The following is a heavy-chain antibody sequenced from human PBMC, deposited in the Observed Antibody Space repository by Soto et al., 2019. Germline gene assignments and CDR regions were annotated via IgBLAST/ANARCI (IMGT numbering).Heavy chain of an antibody. D-gene: IGHD2-2*03. V-gene: IGHV3-30*18. CDR3: AKNRLGSAVYYYGMDV. J-gene: IGHJ6*02. Sequence: HPGGSLRLSCAASGFTFSTYGMHWVRQAPGKGLEWVAVISYDGSNKYYADSVKGRFTISRDNSKNTLYLQMNSLRAEDTAVYYCAKNRLGSAVYYYGMDVWGQGATVTVSS. CDR2: ISYDGSNK. CDR1: GFTFSTYG.